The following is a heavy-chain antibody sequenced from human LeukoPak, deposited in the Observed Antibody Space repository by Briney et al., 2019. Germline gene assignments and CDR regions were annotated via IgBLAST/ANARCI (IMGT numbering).Heavy chain of an antibody. CDR2: IVVGSGNT. V-gene: IGHV1-58*01. D-gene: IGHD3-10*01. Sequence: SVKVSCKASGFTFTSSAVQWVRLARGQRLEWIGWIVVGSGNTNYAQKFQERVTIIRDMSTTTAYMEPSSLRSEDTAVYYCAASVLTDAFDIWGQGTMVTVSS. J-gene: IGHJ3*02. CDR1: GFTFTSSA. CDR3: AASVLTDAFDI.